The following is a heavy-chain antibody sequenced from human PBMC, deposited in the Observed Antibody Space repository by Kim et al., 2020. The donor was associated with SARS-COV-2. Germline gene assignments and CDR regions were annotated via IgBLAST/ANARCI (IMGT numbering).Heavy chain of an antibody. CDR3: AREDYGGDTHYYSYAM. Sequence: SETLSLTCAVYGGSFSGYYWSWIRQPPGKGLEWIGEINHSGSTNYNPSSKSGVTILVDTSKNQFSLKLSSVTAEDTAVDYCAREDYGGDTHYYSYAM. CDR2: INHSGST. D-gene: IGHD2-21*02. V-gene: IGHV4-34*01. CDR1: GGSFSGYY. J-gene: IGHJ6*01.